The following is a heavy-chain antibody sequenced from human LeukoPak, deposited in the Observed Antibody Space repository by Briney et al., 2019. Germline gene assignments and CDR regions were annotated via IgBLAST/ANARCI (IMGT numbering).Heavy chain of an antibody. D-gene: IGHD6-6*01. J-gene: IGHJ4*02. CDR2: ISSSGSTI. V-gene: IGHV3-48*03. CDR3: ARDLEYTTSSGDY. CDR1: GFTFRSYE. Sequence: LGGSLRLSCAASGFTFRSYEMTWVRPAPGKGLEWVSYISSSGSTIFYADSVKGRFTISRDNAKNSLYLQMNSLRAEDTAVYYCARDLEYTTSSGDYWGQGTLVIVSS.